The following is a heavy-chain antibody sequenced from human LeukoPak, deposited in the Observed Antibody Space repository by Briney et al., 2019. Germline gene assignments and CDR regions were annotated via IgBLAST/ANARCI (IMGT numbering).Heavy chain of an antibody. CDR1: GYTFTSYY. Sequence: ASVKVSCKASGYTFTSYYMHWVRQAPGQGLEWMGIINPSGGSTSYAQKFQGRVTMTRDTSTSTVYMKLSSLRSEDTAVYYCARSDNMERTRTLWFGESFNWFDPWGQGTLVTVSS. D-gene: IGHD3-10*01. CDR2: INPSGGST. V-gene: IGHV1-46*01. J-gene: IGHJ5*02. CDR3: ARSDNMERTRTLWFGESFNWFDP.